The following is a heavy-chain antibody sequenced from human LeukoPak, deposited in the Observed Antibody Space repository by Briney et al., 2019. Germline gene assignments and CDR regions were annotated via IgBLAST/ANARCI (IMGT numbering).Heavy chain of an antibody. D-gene: IGHD3-22*01. CDR1: GLTVRSNY. V-gene: IGHV3-53*01. CDR2: IYRDGTT. J-gene: IGHJ3*02. Sequence: GGSLRLSCAASGLTVRSNYMSWVRQAPGKGLEWVSDIYRDGTTFYADSLKGRFTISRDNSRNTLYLQMISLRAEDTAVYFCARHLHYDSGAFDIWGQGTMVAVSS. CDR3: ARHLHYDSGAFDI.